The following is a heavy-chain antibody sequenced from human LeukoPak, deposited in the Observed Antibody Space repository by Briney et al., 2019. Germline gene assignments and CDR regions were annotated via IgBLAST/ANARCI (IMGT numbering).Heavy chain of an antibody. V-gene: IGHV3-23*01. J-gene: IGHJ4*02. CDR2: ISGSDAGT. CDR1: GFTFNNYA. CDR3: ARGPDYDILADYFDY. D-gene: IGHD3-9*01. Sequence: GGSLRLSCAASGFTFNNYAMSWVRQAPGKGLEWVSAISGSDAGTYYADSVKGRFTISRDNSKNTLFLQMNSLRPEDTAVYYCARGPDYDILADYFDYWGQGTLVTVSS.